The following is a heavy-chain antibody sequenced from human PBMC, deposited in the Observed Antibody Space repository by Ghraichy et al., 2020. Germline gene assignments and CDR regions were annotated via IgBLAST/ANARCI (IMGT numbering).Heavy chain of an antibody. J-gene: IGHJ4*02. Sequence: SETLSLTCAVYGGSFSGYYWSWIRQPPRKGLGWIGEINHSGSTNYNPSLKRRVTIIVDTSNNQVSQKLISVTAADTAVYYYATRGYSYARDYWGQGTLVTVSS. D-gene: IGHD5-18*01. V-gene: IGHV4-34*01. CDR3: ATRGYSYARDY. CDR1: GGSFSGYY. CDR2: INHSGST.